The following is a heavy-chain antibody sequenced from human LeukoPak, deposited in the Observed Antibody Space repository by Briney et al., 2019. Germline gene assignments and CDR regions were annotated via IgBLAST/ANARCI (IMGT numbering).Heavy chain of an antibody. CDR2: IYHSGST. J-gene: IGHJ4*02. Sequence: SGTLSLTCAVSGGSISSSNWWSWVRQPPGKGLEWIGEIYHSGSTNYNPSLKSRVTISVDKSKNQFSLKLSSVIAADTAVYYCARWHYYDSSGPAYYFDYWGQGTLVTVSS. CDR3: ARWHYYDSSGPAYYFDY. V-gene: IGHV4-4*02. CDR1: GGSISSSNW. D-gene: IGHD3-22*01.